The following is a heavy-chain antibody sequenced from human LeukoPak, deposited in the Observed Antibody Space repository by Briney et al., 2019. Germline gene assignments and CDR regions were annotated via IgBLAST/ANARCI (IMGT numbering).Heavy chain of an antibody. D-gene: IGHD6-13*01. CDR3: ARDLGSSWYRNAFDI. Sequence: GGSLRLSCAASGFTFSTYSMNWVRQAPGKGLEWVSYISSSSSTIYYADSVKGRFTISRDNAKNSLYLQMNSLRAEDTAVYYCARDLGSSWYRNAFDIWGQGTMVTVSS. J-gene: IGHJ3*02. V-gene: IGHV3-48*04. CDR1: GFTFSTYS. CDR2: ISSSSSTI.